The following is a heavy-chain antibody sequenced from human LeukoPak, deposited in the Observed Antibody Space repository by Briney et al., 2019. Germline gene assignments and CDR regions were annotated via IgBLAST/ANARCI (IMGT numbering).Heavy chain of an antibody. CDR3: ASVPTDYYDSSGYYYFDY. J-gene: IGHJ4*02. Sequence: SQTLSLTCTVSGYSISSGYYWGWIRQPPGKGLEWIGSIYHSGSTYYNPSLKSRVTISVDTSKNQFSLKLSSVTAADTAVYYCASVPTDYYDSSGYYYFDYWGQGTLVTVSS. V-gene: IGHV4-38-2*02. CDR2: IYHSGST. CDR1: GYSISSGYY. D-gene: IGHD3-22*01.